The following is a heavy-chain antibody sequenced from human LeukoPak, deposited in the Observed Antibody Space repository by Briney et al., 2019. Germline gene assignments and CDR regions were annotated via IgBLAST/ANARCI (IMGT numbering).Heavy chain of an antibody. V-gene: IGHV3-23*01. CDR3: AKDDYYESSGYSYFDY. CDR2: ISGSGGDT. Sequence: PSETLSLTCTVSGGSISSGGYYWSWIRQHPGKGLEWVSSISGSGGDTYYADSVKGRFTISRDNSKNTLYLQMNSLRAEDTAVYFCAKDDYYESSGYSYFDYWGQGTLVTVSS. J-gene: IGHJ4*02. D-gene: IGHD3-22*01. CDR1: GGSISSGGYY.